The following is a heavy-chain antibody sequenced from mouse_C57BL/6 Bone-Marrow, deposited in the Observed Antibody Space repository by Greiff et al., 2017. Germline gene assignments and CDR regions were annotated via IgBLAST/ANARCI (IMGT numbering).Heavy chain of an antibody. CDR2: IRNKANGYTT. J-gene: IGHJ4*01. Sequence: DVMLVESGGGLVQPGGSLSLSCAASGFTFTDYYMSWVRQPPGKALEWLGFIRNKANGYTTEYSASVKGRFTISRDNSQNILYLQMNALRAEDSATYYCVRYRWLLREGAMDYWGQGTSVTVSS. CDR3: VRYRWLLREGAMDY. D-gene: IGHD2-3*01. CDR1: GFTFTDYY. V-gene: IGHV7-3*01.